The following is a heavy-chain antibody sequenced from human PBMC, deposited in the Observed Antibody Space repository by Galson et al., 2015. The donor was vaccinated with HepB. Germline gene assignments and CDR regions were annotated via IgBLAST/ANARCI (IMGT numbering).Heavy chain of an antibody. Sequence: SLRLSCAASGFSFRTYGMNWDRQAPGKGLEWVSYITSSSSYMRYADSVKGRFTISRDNAKNSLYLEINSLRVEDTAAYYCARGEGVELGTVTLGYWGQGTLVTVSS. CDR1: GFSFRTYG. J-gene: IGHJ4*02. V-gene: IGHV3-21*01. D-gene: IGHD5-24*01. CDR3: ARGEGVELGTVTLGY. CDR2: ITSSSSYM.